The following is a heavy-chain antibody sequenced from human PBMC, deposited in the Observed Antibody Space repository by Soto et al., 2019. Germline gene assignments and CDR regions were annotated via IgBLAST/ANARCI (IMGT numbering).Heavy chain of an antibody. CDR2: TYYRSKWNN. D-gene: IGHD1-1*01. V-gene: IGHV6-1*01. Sequence: PTLSLTCAISGDSVSSDSAAWSWIRQSPSRGLELLGRTYYRSKWNNDYAVSGRSRVTINPATYKNQFSLQLYSLTTEDTAVYYCEATSCFRGMDVWSQGTRVTVSS. CDR1: GDSVSSDSAA. J-gene: IGHJ6*02. CDR3: EATSCFRGMDV.